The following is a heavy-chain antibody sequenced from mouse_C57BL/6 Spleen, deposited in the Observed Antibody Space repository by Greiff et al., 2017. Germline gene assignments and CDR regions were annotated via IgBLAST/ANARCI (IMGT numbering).Heavy chain of an antibody. CDR2: IYPGSGNT. CDR1: GYTFTDYY. D-gene: IGHD2-3*01. Sequence: QVQLTESGAELVRPGASVKLSCKASGYTFTDYYINWVKQRPGQGLEWIARIYPGSGNTYYNEKFKGKATLTAEKSSSTAYMQLSSLTSEDSAVYFCARSVEGYYLAWFAYWGQGTLVTVSA. J-gene: IGHJ3*01. CDR3: ARSVEGYYLAWFAY. V-gene: IGHV1-76*01.